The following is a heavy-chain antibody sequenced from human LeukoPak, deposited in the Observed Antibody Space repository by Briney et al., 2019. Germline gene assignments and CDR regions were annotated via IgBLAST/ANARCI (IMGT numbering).Heavy chain of an antibody. D-gene: IGHD3-22*01. Sequence: GRSLRLSCAASGFTFSSYGMHWVRQAPGKGLEWVAVISYDGSNKYYADSVKGRFTISRDNSKNTLYLQMNSLRAEDTAVYYCAKAIDDSSGYYIDYWGQGTLVTVSS. J-gene: IGHJ4*02. V-gene: IGHV3-30*18. CDR1: GFTFSSYG. CDR3: AKAIDDSSGYYIDY. CDR2: ISYDGSNK.